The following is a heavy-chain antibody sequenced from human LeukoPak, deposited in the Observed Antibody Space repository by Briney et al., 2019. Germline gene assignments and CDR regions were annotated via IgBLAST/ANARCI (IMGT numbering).Heavy chain of an antibody. V-gene: IGHV1-8*02. J-gene: IGHJ6*02. Sequence: ASVKVSCKASGYTFTGYYMHWVRQAPGQGLEWMGWMNPNSGNTGYAQKFQGRVTMTRNTSISTAYMELSSLRSEDTAVYYCARDIMDVWGQGTTVTVSS. CDR1: GYTFTGYY. CDR3: ARDIMDV. CDR2: MNPNSGNT.